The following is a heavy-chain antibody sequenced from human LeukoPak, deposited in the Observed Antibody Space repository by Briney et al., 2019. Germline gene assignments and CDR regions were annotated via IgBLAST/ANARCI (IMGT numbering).Heavy chain of an antibody. Sequence: GGSLRLSCAASGFTFSSYSMNWVRQAPGKGLERVSSISSSSSYIYYADSLKGRFTISRDNAKNSLYLQMNSLRAEDTAVYYCASVPSDFWTGYYFDYWGQGTLVTVSS. CDR1: GFTFSSYS. J-gene: IGHJ4*02. CDR3: ASVPSDFWTGYYFDY. V-gene: IGHV3-21*01. D-gene: IGHD3/OR15-3a*01. CDR2: ISSSSSYI.